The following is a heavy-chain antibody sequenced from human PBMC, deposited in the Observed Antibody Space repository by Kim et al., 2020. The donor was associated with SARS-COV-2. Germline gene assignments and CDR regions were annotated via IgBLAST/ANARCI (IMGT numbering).Heavy chain of an antibody. V-gene: IGHV3-7*03. J-gene: IGHJ6*02. Sequence: GGSLRLSCAASGFTFSSYWMSWVRQAPGKGLEWVANIKQDGSEKYYVDSVKGRFTISRDNAKNSLYLQMNSLRAEDTAVYYCAREGSSCSSTSCSKASYGMDVWGQGTTVTVSS. CDR3: AREGSSCSSTSCSKASYGMDV. CDR2: IKQDGSEK. D-gene: IGHD2-2*01. CDR1: GFTFSSYW.